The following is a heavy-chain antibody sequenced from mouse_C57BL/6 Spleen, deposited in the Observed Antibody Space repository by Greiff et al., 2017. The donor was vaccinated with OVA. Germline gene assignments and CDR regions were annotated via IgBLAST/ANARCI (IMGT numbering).Heavy chain of an antibody. V-gene: IGHV1-50*01. CDR3: ARLLLRPYYAMDY. J-gene: IGHJ4*01. CDR2: IDPSDSYT. CDR1: GYTFTSYW. Sequence: QVQLQQSGAELVKPGASVKLSCKASGYTFTSYWMQWVKQRPGQGLEWIGEIDPSDSYTNYNQKFKGKATLTVDTYSSTAYMQLSSLTSEDSAVYYCARLLLRPYYAMDYWGQGTSVTVSS. D-gene: IGHD1-1*01.